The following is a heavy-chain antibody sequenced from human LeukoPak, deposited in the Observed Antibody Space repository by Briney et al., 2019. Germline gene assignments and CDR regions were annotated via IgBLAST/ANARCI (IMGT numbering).Heavy chain of an antibody. J-gene: IGHJ4*02. CDR3: ARCSGGNNPYDY. CDR1: GDSTGNYF. V-gene: IGHV4-4*07. CDR2: FYFGGTP. D-gene: IGHD4-23*01. Sequence: SETLSLTCTVTGDSTGNYFWTWIPQPAGKGLEWIGRFYFGGTPINNPSLKSRVTLSFDTSKNQFSLKLTSVTAADTAVYYCARCSGGNNPYDYWGQGTLVVVSS.